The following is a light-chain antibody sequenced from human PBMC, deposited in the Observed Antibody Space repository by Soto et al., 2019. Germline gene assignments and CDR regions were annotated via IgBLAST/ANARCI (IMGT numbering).Light chain of an antibody. CDR1: QTVSSN. V-gene: IGKV3-15*01. CDR3: HQYNFWPS. J-gene: IGKJ1*01. CDR2: GTS. Sequence: EVVMTQSPATLSVSPGERATLSCRASQTVSSNLALYQQKPGQSPRLLIYGTSTRATGVPARFSGSGSGTEFTLSISSLQSEDFAVYYCHQYNFWPSFGQGTKVDIK.